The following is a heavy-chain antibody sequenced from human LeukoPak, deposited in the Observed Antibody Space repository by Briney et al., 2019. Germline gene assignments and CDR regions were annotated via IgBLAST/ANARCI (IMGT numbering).Heavy chain of an antibody. Sequence: GGSLRLSCAASGFTFDDYAMHWVRQAPGKGLEWVSGISWNSGSIGYADSVKGRFTISRDNAKNSLYLQMNSLRAEDTALYYCAKDHRYCSGGSCYSEAFDIWGQGTMVTVSS. V-gene: IGHV3-9*01. CDR2: ISWNSGSI. J-gene: IGHJ3*02. CDR1: GFTFDDYA. CDR3: AKDHRYCSGGSCYSEAFDI. D-gene: IGHD2-15*01.